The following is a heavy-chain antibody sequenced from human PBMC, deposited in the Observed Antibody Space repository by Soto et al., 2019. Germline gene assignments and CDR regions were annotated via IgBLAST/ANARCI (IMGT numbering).Heavy chain of an antibody. V-gene: IGHV1-3*01. Sequence: GASVTVSCTASVYTFTSYAMLWVRQAPGQRLEWMGWINAGNGNTKYSQKFQGRVTITRDTSASTASLKLSSVTAADTAVYYCARQDYGDYDIWGQGTLVTVSS. J-gene: IGHJ4*02. D-gene: IGHD4-17*01. CDR2: INAGNGNT. CDR3: ARQDYGDYDI. CDR1: VYTFTSYA.